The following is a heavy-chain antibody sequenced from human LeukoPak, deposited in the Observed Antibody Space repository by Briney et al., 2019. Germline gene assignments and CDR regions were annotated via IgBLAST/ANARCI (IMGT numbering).Heavy chain of an antibody. CDR1: GYTFTSYG. J-gene: IGHJ6*02. Sequence: ASVKVSCKASGYTFTSYGISWVRQAPGQGLEWMGWFSAYNGNTNYAQKLQGRFTISRDNSKNTLYLQMNSLRAEDTAVYYCARDWPIAAAYYYYYGMDVWGQGTTVTVSS. V-gene: IGHV1-18*01. CDR2: FSAYNGNT. CDR3: ARDWPIAAAYYYYYGMDV. D-gene: IGHD6-13*01.